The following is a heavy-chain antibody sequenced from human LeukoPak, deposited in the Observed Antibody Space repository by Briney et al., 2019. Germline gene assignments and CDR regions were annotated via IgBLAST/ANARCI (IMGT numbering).Heavy chain of an antibody. CDR1: GGSISSSSYY. J-gene: IGHJ5*02. Sequence: PSETLSLTCTVSGGSISSSSYYWGWIRQPPGKGLEWIGIIYYSESTYYSPSLKSRVTISVDTSKNQFSLKLSSVTAADTAVYYCARGPLRIAAATCRGRWFDPWGQGTLVTVSS. CDR3: ARGPLRIAAATCRGRWFDP. CDR2: IYYSEST. V-gene: IGHV4-39*07. D-gene: IGHD6-13*01.